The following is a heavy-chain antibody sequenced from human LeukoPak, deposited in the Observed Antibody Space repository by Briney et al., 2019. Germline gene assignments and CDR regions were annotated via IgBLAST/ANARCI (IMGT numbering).Heavy chain of an antibody. J-gene: IGHJ4*02. CDR2: IQYSGGIR. CDR3: AKKRPGDGDILDC. V-gene: IGHV3-30*02. Sequence: GGSLRLSSAASGFTFSSYGMHWIRQAPGRGLEWVAYIQYSGGIRKYADSVKGRFTISRDNSKNTLLLQMNTLKTEDTAVYYCAKKRPGDGDILDCWGQGTLLTVSS. CDR1: GFTFSSYG. D-gene: IGHD2-21*02.